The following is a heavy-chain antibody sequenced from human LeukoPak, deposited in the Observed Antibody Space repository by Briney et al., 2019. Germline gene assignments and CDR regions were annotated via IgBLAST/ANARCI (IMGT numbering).Heavy chain of an antibody. J-gene: IGHJ6*02. CDR3: AKPMYSNYPSYYYGMDV. V-gene: IGHV3-23*01. CDR2: ISGSGGST. Sequence: AGGSLRLSCAASGFTFSSYAMSWVRQAPGKGLEWVSAISGSGGSTYYADSVKGRFTISRDNSKNTLYLQMNSLRAEDTAVYYCAKPMYSNYPSYYYGMDVWGQGTTVTVSS. D-gene: IGHD4-11*01. CDR1: GFTFSSYA.